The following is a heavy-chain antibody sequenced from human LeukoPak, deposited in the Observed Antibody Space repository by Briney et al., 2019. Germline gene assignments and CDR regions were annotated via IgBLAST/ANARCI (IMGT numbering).Heavy chain of an antibody. CDR1: GYNFTDYY. CDR2: INPKSGGT. Sequence: AAVKDSCKASGYNFTDYYIHWVRQAPGQGLEWMGWINPKSGGTNYAQKFRGRVTMTRDTSISTAYMELSGLRSDDTAVYYCARDSGLGPTWHPFDHWGQGTPVTVSS. D-gene: IGHD1-26*01. V-gene: IGHV1-2*02. J-gene: IGHJ4*02. CDR3: ARDSGLGPTWHPFDH.